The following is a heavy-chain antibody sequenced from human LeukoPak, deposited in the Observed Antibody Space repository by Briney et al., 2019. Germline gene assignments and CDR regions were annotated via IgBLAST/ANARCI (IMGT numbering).Heavy chain of an antibody. D-gene: IGHD6-19*01. CDR3: AKDQGYSSGWIYAFPPLVYGMDV. V-gene: IGHV3-23*01. Sequence: GGSLRLSCAASGFTFSSYAMSWVRQAPGKGLEWVSSISGSGGSTYYADSVKGRFTISRDNSKNTLYLQMNSLRAEDTAVYYCAKDQGYSSGWIYAFPPLVYGMDVWGQGTTVTVSS. J-gene: IGHJ6*02. CDR1: GFTFSSYA. CDR2: ISGSGGST.